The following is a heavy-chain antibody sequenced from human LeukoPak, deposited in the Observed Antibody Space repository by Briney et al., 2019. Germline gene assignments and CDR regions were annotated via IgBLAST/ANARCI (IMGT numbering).Heavy chain of an antibody. V-gene: IGHV4-39*01. Sequence: SETMSLTCTVSGGSISSSSYQWGWIRQPPGKGLEWIGTISYSGSTYYNPSLKSRVTVSVDTSKNQFSLKLSSVTAADTAVYYCARISIVVVPGYFDYWGQGTLVTVSS. J-gene: IGHJ4*02. CDR3: ARISIVVVPGYFDY. D-gene: IGHD2-2*01. CDR2: ISYSGST. CDR1: GGSISSSSYQ.